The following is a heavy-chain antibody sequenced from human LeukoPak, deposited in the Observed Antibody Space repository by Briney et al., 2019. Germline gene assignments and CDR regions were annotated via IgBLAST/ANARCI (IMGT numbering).Heavy chain of an antibody. CDR1: GFTFRTLA. CDR3: TRHCSDSSSERDY. V-gene: IGHV3-23*01. CDR2: ISDNGRST. D-gene: IGHD6-25*01. Sequence: PGGSLRLSCAASGFTFRTLAMNWVRQAPGKGLEWVSTISDNGRSTHYADSVKGRFTISRDNSKNTLDLQMNSLKAEDTAIYYCTRHCSDSSSERDYWGQGTLVTVSS. J-gene: IGHJ4*02.